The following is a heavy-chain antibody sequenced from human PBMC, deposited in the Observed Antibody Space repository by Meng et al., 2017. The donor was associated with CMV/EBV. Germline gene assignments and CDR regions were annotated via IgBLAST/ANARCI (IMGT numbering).Heavy chain of an antibody. CDR1: GFTFSSYG. V-gene: IGHV3-30*02. Sequence: LSLTCAASGFTFSSYGMHWVRQAPGKGLEWVAFIRYDGSNKYYADSVKGRFTISRDNSKNTLYLQMNSLRAEDTAVYYCAKDGRADIVVVPAAIDYWGQGTLVTVSS. J-gene: IGHJ4*02. D-gene: IGHD2-2*01. CDR2: IRYDGSNK. CDR3: AKDGRADIVVVPAAIDY.